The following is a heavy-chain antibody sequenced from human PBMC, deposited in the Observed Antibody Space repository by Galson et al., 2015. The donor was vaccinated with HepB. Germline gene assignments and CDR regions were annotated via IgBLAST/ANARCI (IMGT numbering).Heavy chain of an antibody. V-gene: IGHV1-69*02. D-gene: IGHD2/OR15-2a*01. CDR3: ARYISPEGLDV. Sequence: SVKVSCKGSGGDFNTYTITWVRQVPGQGLEWMGRITPILDLANYAQQFQDRVTISADKATNTAYMELSSLRPDDTALYYCARYISPEGLDVWGQGTSVTVSS. CDR2: ITPILDLA. CDR1: GGDFNTYT. J-gene: IGHJ6*02.